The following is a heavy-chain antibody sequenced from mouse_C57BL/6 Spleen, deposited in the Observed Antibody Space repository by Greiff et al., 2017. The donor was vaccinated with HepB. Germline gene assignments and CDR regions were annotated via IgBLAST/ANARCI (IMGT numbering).Heavy chain of an antibody. J-gene: IGHJ3*01. CDR2: INPNNCGT. CDR1: GYTFTDYY. D-gene: IGHD2-4*01. Sequence: EVQLQQSGPELVKPGASVKISCKASGYTFTDYYMNWVKQSHGKSLEWIGDINPNNCGTSYNQKFKGKATLTVDKSSSTAYMELRSLTSEDSAVYYCARIFYDYDGAWFAYWGQGTLVTVSA. CDR3: ARIFYDYDGAWFAY. V-gene: IGHV1-26*01.